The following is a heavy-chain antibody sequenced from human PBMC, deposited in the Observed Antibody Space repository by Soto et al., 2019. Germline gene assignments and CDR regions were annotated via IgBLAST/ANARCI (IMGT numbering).Heavy chain of an antibody. CDR3: AKDGGHGARTHICGMDV. CDR2: ISGHSGGT. J-gene: IGHJ6*02. Sequence: QPQLVQSGVELKKPGASVRVSCQASGYPFTKFGINWVRQAPGQGLEWMGWISGHSGGTKYGPKFRDRLTIVTDTSSKTAYMELRSLKSDDTAVYYCAKDGGHGARTHICGMDVWGQGTTVTVSS. V-gene: IGHV1-18*01. D-gene: IGHD1-1*01. CDR1: GYPFTKFG.